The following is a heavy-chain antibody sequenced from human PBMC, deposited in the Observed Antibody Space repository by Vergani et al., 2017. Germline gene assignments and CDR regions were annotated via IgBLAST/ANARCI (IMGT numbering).Heavy chain of an antibody. CDR2: ISGSGGST. J-gene: IGHJ4*02. CDR1: GFTFSSYA. D-gene: IGHD2-15*01. CDR3: ARAGRQLGYCSGGSCQINYFGY. Sequence: EVQLLESGGGLVQPGGSLRLSCAASGFTFSSYAMSWVRQAPGKGLEWVSAISGSGGSTYYADSVKGRFTISRDNSKNTLYLQMNSLRAEDTAVYYCARAGRQLGYCSGGSCQINYFGYWGQGTLVTVSS. V-gene: IGHV3-23*01.